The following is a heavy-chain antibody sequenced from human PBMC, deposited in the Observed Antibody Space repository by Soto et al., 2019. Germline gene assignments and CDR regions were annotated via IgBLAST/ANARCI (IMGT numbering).Heavy chain of an antibody. V-gene: IGHV1-18*01. D-gene: IGHD2-15*01. CDR1: GYTFTSYG. J-gene: IGHJ5*02. Sequence: ASVKVSCKASGYTFTSYGISWVRQAPGQGLEWMGWISAYNDNTNYAQKLQGRVTMTTDTSTSTAYMELRSLRSDDTAVYYCAGDKGGYCSGGSCYWFDPWGQGTLVTVSS. CDR2: ISAYNDNT. CDR3: AGDKGGYCSGGSCYWFDP.